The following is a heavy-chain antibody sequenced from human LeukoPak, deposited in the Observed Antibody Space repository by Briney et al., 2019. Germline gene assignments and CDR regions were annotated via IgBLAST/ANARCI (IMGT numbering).Heavy chain of an antibody. CDR1: GYTISGKY. CDR3: ARGVLRYFDWLLTAPPSNYFDY. D-gene: IGHD3-9*01. V-gene: IGHV3-53*01. Sequence: PEGSLRLSCGASGYTISGKYMGWVRQAPGKGLEWVSVIYIGGNTYYTDSVKGRFTISRDDSKNTLYLQMNSLRAEDTAVYYCARGVLRYFDWLLTAPPSNYFDYWGQGTLVTVSS. CDR2: IYIGGNT. J-gene: IGHJ4*02.